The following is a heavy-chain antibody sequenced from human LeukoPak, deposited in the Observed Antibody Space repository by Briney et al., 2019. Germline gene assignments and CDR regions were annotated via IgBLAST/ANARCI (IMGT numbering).Heavy chain of an antibody. J-gene: IGHJ4*02. CDR3: ARDRGVSGWYEFES. CDR1: GFTFSTYW. V-gene: IGHV3-7*01. CDR2: IKPDGSEK. Sequence: PGGSLRLSCADSGFTFSTYWMSWVRQVPGKGLEWVASIKPDGSEKYYVDSVKGRFTISRDNAKNSLYLQLNSLRAEDTALFYCARDRGVSGWYEFESWGQGTLVSVSS. D-gene: IGHD6-19*01.